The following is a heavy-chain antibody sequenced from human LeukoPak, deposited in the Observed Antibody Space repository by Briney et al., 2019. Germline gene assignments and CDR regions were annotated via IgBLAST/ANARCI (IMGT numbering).Heavy chain of an antibody. D-gene: IGHD2-2*01. Sequence: GGSLRLSCAASGFTFSSYAMSWVRQAPGKGLEWVSGISGSGGSTYYADSVKGRFTISRDNSKNTLYLQMNSLRAEDTAVYYCAKEPIDPIVPAALSGAFDIWGQGTMVTVSS. J-gene: IGHJ3*02. V-gene: IGHV3-23*01. CDR2: ISGSGGST. CDR3: AKEPIDPIVPAALSGAFDI. CDR1: GFTFSSYA.